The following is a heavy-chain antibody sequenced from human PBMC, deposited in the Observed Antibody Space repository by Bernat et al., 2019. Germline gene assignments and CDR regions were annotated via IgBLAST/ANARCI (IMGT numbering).Heavy chain of an antibody. CDR3: ASFDDPDCTNGVCSDY. CDR1: GGTFSSYA. CDR2: IIPIFGTA. V-gene: IGHV1-69*01. D-gene: IGHD2-8*01. J-gene: IGHJ4*02. Sequence: QVQLVQSGAEVKKPGSSVKVSCKASGGTFSSYAISWVRQAPGQGLEWMGGIIPIFGTANYAQKFQGRVTITADESTSTAYMELSSLRSEDTAMYYCASFDDPDCTNGVCSDYWGQGTLVTVSS.